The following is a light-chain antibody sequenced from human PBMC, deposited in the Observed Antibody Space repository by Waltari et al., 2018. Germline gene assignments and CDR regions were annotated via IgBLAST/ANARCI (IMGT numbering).Light chain of an antibody. CDR2: RNN. CDR3: AAWDDSLNYV. CDR1: SSNIGSHY. Sequence: QSVLTQPPSASGTPGQRVTISCSGSSSNIGSHYVYWYQQLPGTAPKLLIYRNNQRPSGVPDRFSGSKSGTSASLAISGLRSEDEADYYCAAWDDSLNYVFGTGTKVTVL. V-gene: IGLV1-47*01. J-gene: IGLJ1*01.